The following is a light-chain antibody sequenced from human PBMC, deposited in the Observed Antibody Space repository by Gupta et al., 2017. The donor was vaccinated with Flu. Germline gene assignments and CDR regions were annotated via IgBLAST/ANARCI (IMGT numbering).Light chain of an antibody. CDR1: QSVSSN. V-gene: IGKV3-15*01. CDR2: GAS. Sequence: ATLSVSPGERATLSCRASQSVSSNLAWYKQKPGQAPRLLIYGASTRATGIPARFSGSGYGTEFTLTISSRQSEDFAVYYCQQYNNWASWTFGQGTKVEIK. CDR3: QQYNNWASWT. J-gene: IGKJ1*01.